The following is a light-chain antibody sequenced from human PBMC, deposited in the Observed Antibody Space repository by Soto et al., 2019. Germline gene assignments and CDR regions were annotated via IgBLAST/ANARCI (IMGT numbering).Light chain of an antibody. CDR1: QSVSSSY. V-gene: IGKV3-20*01. CDR3: QQYGSSPYT. Sequence: EIVLTQSPGTLSLSPGERATLSCRASQSVSSSYLAWYQQKPGQAPRVLIYGASSRATGIPDRFSGSGSGKDFTITISRLEPEDFAVFYCQQYGSSPYTFGQGTKLEI. J-gene: IGKJ2*01. CDR2: GAS.